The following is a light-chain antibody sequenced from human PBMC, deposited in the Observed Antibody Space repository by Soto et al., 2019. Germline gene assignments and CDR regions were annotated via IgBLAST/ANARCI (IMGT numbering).Light chain of an antibody. CDR1: QSGTRTY. V-gene: IGKV3-20*01. J-gene: IGKJ1*01. CDR3: KKYGSSRWT. Sequence: XIVLTQSSGTLSLSPGERATVSGNASQSGTRTYLAWYQQKPGQAPRLLMYAASPRATGIEDRFSGSGSGTDFTLTIRRMEPEDFAVYYCKKYGSSRWTVGNGPTV. CDR2: AAS.